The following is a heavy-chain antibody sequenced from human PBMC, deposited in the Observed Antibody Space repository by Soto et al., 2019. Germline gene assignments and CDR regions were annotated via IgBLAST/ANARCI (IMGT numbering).Heavy chain of an antibody. CDR1: GFTFSSYA. J-gene: IGHJ1*01. Sequence: GGSLRLSCAASGFTFSSYAMSWVRQAPGKGLEWVSAISGSGGSTYYADSVKGRFTISRDNSKNTLYLQMNSLRAEDTAVYYCAKDPPAVAGTDRYFQLWGQGTLVTVSS. D-gene: IGHD6-19*01. CDR2: ISGSGGST. CDR3: AKDPPAVAGTDRYFQL. V-gene: IGHV3-23*01.